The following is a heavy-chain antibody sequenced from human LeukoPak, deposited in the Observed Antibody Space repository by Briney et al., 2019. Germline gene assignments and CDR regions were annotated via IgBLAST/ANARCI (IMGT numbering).Heavy chain of an antibody. CDR2: INSDGSST. V-gene: IGHV3-74*01. D-gene: IGHD3-16*02. CDR1: GFTFSSYW. Sequence: GGSLRLSCAASGFTFSSYWMHWVRQAPGKGLVWVSRINSDGSSTSYADSVKGRFTISRDNAKNTLYLQMNSLRAEDTAVYYCARDAADYDYVWGSYRSSPPDYWGRGTLVTVSS. J-gene: IGHJ4*02. CDR3: ARDAADYDYVWGSYRSSPPDY.